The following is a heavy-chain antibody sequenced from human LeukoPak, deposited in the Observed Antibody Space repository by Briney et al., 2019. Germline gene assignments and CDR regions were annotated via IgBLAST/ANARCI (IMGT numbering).Heavy chain of an antibody. Sequence: SETLSLTCTVSGGSISSSSYYWGWIRQPPGKGLEWIGSIYYSGSTYYNPSLKSRVTISVDTSKNQFSLKLSSVTAADTAVYYCAKIMGFIAAALTFGIWGQGTMVTVSS. D-gene: IGHD6-13*01. J-gene: IGHJ3*02. CDR3: AKIMGFIAAALTFGI. CDR1: GGSISSSSYY. CDR2: IYYSGST. V-gene: IGHV4-39*01.